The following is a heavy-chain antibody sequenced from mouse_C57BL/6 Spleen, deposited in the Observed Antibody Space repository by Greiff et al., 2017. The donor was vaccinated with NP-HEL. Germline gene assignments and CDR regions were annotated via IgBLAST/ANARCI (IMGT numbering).Heavy chain of an antibody. Sequence: EVQVVESEGGLVQPGSSMKLSCTASGFTFSDYYMAWVRQVPEKGLEWVANINYDGSSTYYLDSLKSRFIISRDNAKNILYLQMSSLKSEDTATYYCAREDYDYGWFAYWGQGTLVTVSA. CDR2: INYDGSST. V-gene: IGHV5-16*01. J-gene: IGHJ3*01. CDR3: AREDYDYGWFAY. D-gene: IGHD2-4*01. CDR1: GFTFSDYY.